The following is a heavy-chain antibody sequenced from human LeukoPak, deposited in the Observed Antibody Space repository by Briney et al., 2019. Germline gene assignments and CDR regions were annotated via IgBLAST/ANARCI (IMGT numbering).Heavy chain of an antibody. Sequence: ASVKVSCKASGYTFTSYDINWVRQATGQGLEWMGWMNPNSGNTGYAQKFQGRVTMTRNTSISTAYMELSSLRSEDTAVYYCARGLDIVDPNWFDPWGQGTLVTVSS. CDR3: ARGLDIVDPNWFDP. V-gene: IGHV1-8*01. J-gene: IGHJ5*02. CDR1: GYTFTSYD. CDR2: MNPNSGNT. D-gene: IGHD2-2*03.